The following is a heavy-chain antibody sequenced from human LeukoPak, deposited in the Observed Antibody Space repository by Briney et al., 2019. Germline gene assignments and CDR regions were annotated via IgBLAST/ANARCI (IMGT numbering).Heavy chain of an antibody. CDR3: ARDSNDSGSYWGNWFDS. CDR2: ISGSGANT. J-gene: IGHJ5*01. CDR1: GFTFSNHA. D-gene: IGHD3-10*01. Sequence: GGSLRLSCAATGFTFSNHAMNWVRQAPGKGLEWVSSISGSGANTYYADSVKGRFTISRDNSKNTLYLQMDSLRVDDTAVYYCARDSNDSGSYWGNWFDSWGQGHPVIVSA. V-gene: IGHV3-23*01.